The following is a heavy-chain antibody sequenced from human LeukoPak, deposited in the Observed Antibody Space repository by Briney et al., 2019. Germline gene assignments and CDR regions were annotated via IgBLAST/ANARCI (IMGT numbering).Heavy chain of an antibody. CDR1: GGSFGGYY. Sequence: SETLSLTCAVYGGSFGGYYWSWIRQPPGKGLEWIGEINHSGSTNYNPSLKSRVTISVDTSKNQFSLKLSSVTAADTAVYYCARRPKYYGSGSYYSRWFDPWGQGTLVTVSS. CDR3: ARRPKYYGSGSYYSRWFDP. CDR2: INHSGST. D-gene: IGHD3-10*01. V-gene: IGHV4-34*01. J-gene: IGHJ5*02.